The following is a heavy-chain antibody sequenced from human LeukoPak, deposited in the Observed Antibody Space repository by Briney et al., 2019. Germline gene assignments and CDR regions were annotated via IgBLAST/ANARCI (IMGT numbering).Heavy chain of an antibody. J-gene: IGHJ4*02. Sequence: GGSLRLSCTASGFTSGDYAMSWVRQAPGKGLEWVGFIRSKAYGGTTEYAASVKGRFTISRDDSKSIAYLQMNSLKTEDTAVYYCTRDSGGATIFDYWGQGTLVTVSS. CDR1: GFTSGDYA. V-gene: IGHV3-49*04. D-gene: IGHD1-26*01. CDR2: IRSKAYGGTT. CDR3: TRDSGGATIFDY.